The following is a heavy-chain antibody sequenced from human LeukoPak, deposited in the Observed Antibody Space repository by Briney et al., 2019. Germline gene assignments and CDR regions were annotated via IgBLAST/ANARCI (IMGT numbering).Heavy chain of an antibody. CDR3: AREAAGQWFDP. CDR1: GDSISSSNW. V-gene: IGHV4-4*02. Sequence: SGTLSLTCAVSGDSISSSNWRSWVRQPPGKGLEWIGEIYHSGSINYNPSLKSRVTMSLDKSKNQFSLSLTSVTAADTAVYYCAREAAGQWFDPWGQGTLVTVSS. D-gene: IGHD6-25*01. J-gene: IGHJ5*02. CDR2: IYHSGSI.